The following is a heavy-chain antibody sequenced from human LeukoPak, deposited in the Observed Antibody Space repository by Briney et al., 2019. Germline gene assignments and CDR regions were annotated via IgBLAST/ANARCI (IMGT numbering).Heavy chain of an antibody. V-gene: IGHV4-39*01. CDR3: ARRRDVRFGGTPTYYFDY. CDR1: GGSFSDGTYY. CDR2: IFYGGTTGTN. Sequence: NPSETLSLTCSVSGGSFSDGTYYWAWIRQPPGKTLEWIGNIFYGGTTGTNYYNPSLRSRLTLSLDTSKNQFSLELSSVTAADSAVYYCARRRDVRFGGTPTYYFDYWGQGSLVTVSS. J-gene: IGHJ4*02. D-gene: IGHD3-10*01.